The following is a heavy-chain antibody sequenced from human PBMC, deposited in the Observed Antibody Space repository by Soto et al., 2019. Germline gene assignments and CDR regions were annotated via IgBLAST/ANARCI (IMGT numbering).Heavy chain of an antibody. CDR3: ATRAINFGPPGRVENYGMDV. Sequence: GGLLRLPCPASGFTFSTAWTNRVRQPPGKGLAGVGRIKSKTDGGTTDYAAPVKGRFTISRDDSKNTLYLQMNSLKTGDTAVYYCATRAINFGPPGRVENYGMDVWGQGTTVTVSS. D-gene: IGHD1-1*01. CDR1: GFTFSTAW. CDR2: IKSKTDGGTT. J-gene: IGHJ6*02. V-gene: IGHV3-15*07.